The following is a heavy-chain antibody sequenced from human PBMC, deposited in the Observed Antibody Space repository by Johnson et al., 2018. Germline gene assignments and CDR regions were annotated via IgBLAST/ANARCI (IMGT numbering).Heavy chain of an antibody. V-gene: IGHV1-24*01. J-gene: IGHJ6*02. CDR3: ATLPSVRGVIRPIYYYYGMDG. CDR1: GYTLTELS. Sequence: VQLVESGAEVKKPGASVKVSCKVSGYTLTELSMHWVRQAPGKGLEWMGGFDPEDGETIYAQKFQGRVTMTEDTSTDTAYMELSSLRSGDTAVYYCATLPSVRGVIRPIYYYYGMDGWGQGTTVTVSS. D-gene: IGHD3-10*01. CDR2: FDPEDGET.